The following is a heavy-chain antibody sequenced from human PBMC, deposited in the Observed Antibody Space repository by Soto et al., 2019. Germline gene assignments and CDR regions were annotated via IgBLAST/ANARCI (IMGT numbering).Heavy chain of an antibody. V-gene: IGHV3-48*01. J-gene: IGHJ6*03. D-gene: IGHD7-27*01. Sequence: EVQLVESGGGLVQPGGAPRLSCATSWFILSDCSMNWVRQAPGKGLEWVSYIRSSSSVIDYADSVKGRFTVSRDNARNSLYLQMNSLRAEDTAVYYCARDLSWGSNWYYYMDVWGKGTTVTVSS. CDR3: ARDLSWGSNWYYYMDV. CDR2: IRSSSSVI. CDR1: WFILSDCS.